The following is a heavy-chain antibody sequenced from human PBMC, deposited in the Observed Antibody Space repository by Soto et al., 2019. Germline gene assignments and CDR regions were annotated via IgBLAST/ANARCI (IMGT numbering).Heavy chain of an antibody. D-gene: IGHD6-13*01. CDR1: GFTFSSYA. J-gene: IGHJ5*02. CDR3: AKDHGIAAAGTENWFDP. CDR2: ISGSGGST. Sequence: GGSLRLSCAASGFTFSSYAMTWVRQAPGKGLEWVSVISGSGGSTHHADSVKGRFTISRDNSKNTLYLQMNSLRAEDTAVYYCAKDHGIAAAGTENWFDPWGQGTLVTVSS. V-gene: IGHV3-23*01.